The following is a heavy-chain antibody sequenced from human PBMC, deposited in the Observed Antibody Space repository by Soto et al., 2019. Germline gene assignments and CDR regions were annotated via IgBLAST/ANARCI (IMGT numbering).Heavy chain of an antibody. CDR2: IIPTFGTA. D-gene: IGHD3-10*01. Sequence: ASVKVSCKASGGTFSSYAISWVRQAPGQGLEWMGGIIPTFGTANYAQKFQGRVTITADKSTSTAYMELSSLRSEDKAVYYCARMVRGVISGMDLWGQGTTVTVSS. CDR3: ARMVRGVISGMDL. V-gene: IGHV1-69*06. J-gene: IGHJ6*02. CDR1: GGTFSSYA.